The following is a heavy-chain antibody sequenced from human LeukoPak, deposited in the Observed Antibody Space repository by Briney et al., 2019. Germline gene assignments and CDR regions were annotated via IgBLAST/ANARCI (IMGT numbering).Heavy chain of an antibody. CDR1: GFTFSSYS. CDR3: ARESVAGFVVPATFDY. Sequence: GGSLRLSCAASGFTFSSYSMNWVRQAPGKGLDWVSYISSSSSTIYYADSVKGRFTISRDNAKNSLYLQMNSLRAEDTAVYYCARESVAGFVVPATFDYWGQGTLVTVSS. V-gene: IGHV3-48*01. CDR2: ISSSSSTI. J-gene: IGHJ4*02. D-gene: IGHD2-2*01.